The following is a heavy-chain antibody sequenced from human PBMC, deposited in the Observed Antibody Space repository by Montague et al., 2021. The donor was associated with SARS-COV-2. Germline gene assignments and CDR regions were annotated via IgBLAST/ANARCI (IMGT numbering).Heavy chain of an antibody. CDR3: ARVGRQQLVRLSGVDV. Sequence: SETLSLTCTVSGGSTSSSSYYWGWIRQPPGKGLEWIGSIYYSGSTYYNPSLKSRVTISVDTSKNQFSLKLSSVTAADTAVYYCARVGRQQLVRLSGVDVWGQGTTVTVSS. D-gene: IGHD6-13*01. V-gene: IGHV4-39*07. J-gene: IGHJ6*02. CDR1: GGSTSSSSYY. CDR2: IYYSGST.